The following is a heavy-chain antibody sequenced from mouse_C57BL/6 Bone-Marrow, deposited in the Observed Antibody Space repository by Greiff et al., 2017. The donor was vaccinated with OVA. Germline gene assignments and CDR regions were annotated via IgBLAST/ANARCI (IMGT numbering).Heavy chain of an antibody. J-gene: IGHJ1*03. CDR1: GFTFSDYY. Sequence: EVKLVESEGGLVQPGSSMKLSCTASGFTFSDYYMAWVRQVPEKGLEWVANIHYDGSSTYYLDSLKSRFIISRDNAKNILYLQMSSLKSEDTATYYCARDLSPPYGSSSHWYFDVWGTGTTVTVSS. CDR3: ARDLSPPYGSSSHWYFDV. CDR2: IHYDGSST. D-gene: IGHD1-1*01. V-gene: IGHV5-16*01.